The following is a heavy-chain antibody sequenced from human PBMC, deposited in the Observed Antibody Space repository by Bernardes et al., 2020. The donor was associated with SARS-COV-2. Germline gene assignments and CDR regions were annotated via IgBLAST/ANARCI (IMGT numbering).Heavy chain of an antibody. Sequence: SGPTLVKPTQTLTLTCTFSGFSLSTSGVGVGWIRQPPGKALEWLALIYWDDDKRYSPSLKSRLSITKDTSKNQVVLTMPNMDPVDTATYYCAHIRCGGDCYLSWFDPWGQGTLVTVSS. J-gene: IGHJ5*02. V-gene: IGHV2-5*02. D-gene: IGHD2-21*02. CDR3: AHIRCGGDCYLSWFDP. CDR2: IYWDDDK. CDR1: GFSLSTSGVG.